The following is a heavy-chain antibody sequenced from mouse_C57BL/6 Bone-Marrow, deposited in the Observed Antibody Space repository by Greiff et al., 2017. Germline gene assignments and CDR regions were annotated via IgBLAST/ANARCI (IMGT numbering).Heavy chain of an antibody. CDR2: IYPTSGRT. CDR3: ARSGPLGQSFDK. CDR1: GYTFTSYW. D-gene: IGHD4-1*01. J-gene: IGHJ2*01. Sequence: QVQLQQSGAELVKPGASVKMSCTASGYTFTSYWITWVKQRPGQGLEWIGNIYPTSGRTNYNEKFKSKDILTVDTTSNTAYMHLSSLTSEDSAVLDCARSGPLGQSFDKWGQGHTLTVTS. V-gene: IGHV1-55*01.